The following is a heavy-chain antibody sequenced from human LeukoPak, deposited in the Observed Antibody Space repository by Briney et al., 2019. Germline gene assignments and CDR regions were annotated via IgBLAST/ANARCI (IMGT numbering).Heavy chain of an antibody. CDR3: SRDVTNNYSFGY. CDR1: GFTFSDYA. Sequence: GGSLRLSCAPSGFTFSDYAMLWIRQAPGKGLEWVAFVSYDGGYQFYADSVRGRFTISRDNSKNTLFLQLSSLGPDDTAVYFCSRDVTNNYSFGYWGQGTLVTVSS. CDR2: VSYDGGYQ. J-gene: IGHJ4*02. V-gene: IGHV3-30*15. D-gene: IGHD2-8*01.